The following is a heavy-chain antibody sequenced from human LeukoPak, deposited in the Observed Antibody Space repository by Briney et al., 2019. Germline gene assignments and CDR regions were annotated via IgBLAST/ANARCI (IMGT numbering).Heavy chain of an antibody. Sequence: PSETLSLTCAVYGGSFSGYYWSWIRQPPGKGLEWIGEINHSGSTNYNPSLKSRVTISVDTSKNQFSLKLSSVTAADTAVYYCARAGTGVGNWFDPWGQGTLVTVSS. CDR3: ARAGTGVGNWFDP. CDR1: GGSFSGYY. CDR2: INHSGST. V-gene: IGHV4-34*01. J-gene: IGHJ5*02. D-gene: IGHD7-27*01.